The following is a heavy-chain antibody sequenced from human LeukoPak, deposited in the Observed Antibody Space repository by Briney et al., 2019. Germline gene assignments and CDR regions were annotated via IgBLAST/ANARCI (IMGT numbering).Heavy chain of an antibody. D-gene: IGHD1-26*01. CDR3: ARDAVGATHY. V-gene: IGHV4-34*01. CDR2: INHSGNT. CDR1: GGSFSGYY. J-gene: IGHJ4*02. Sequence: SETLSLTCAVYGGSFSGYYWSWIRQPPGKGLEWIGEINHSGNTYYNPSLKSRVTISVDTSKNQFSLKLSSVTAADTAVYYCARDAVGATHYWGQGTLVPVSS.